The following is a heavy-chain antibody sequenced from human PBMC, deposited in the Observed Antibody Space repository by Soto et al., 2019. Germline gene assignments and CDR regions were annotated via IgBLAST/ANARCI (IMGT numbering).Heavy chain of an antibody. CDR1: GGSISSGGYS. Sequence: SETLSLTCAVSGGSISSGGYSWSWIRQPPGKGLEWIGYIYHSGSTYYNPSLKSRVTISVDRSKNQFSLRLSSVTAADTAVYYCAAGGRLLRYYWGQGTLVTVSS. CDR2: IYHSGST. CDR3: AAGGRLLRYY. V-gene: IGHV4-30-2*01. J-gene: IGHJ4*02. D-gene: IGHD1-26*01.